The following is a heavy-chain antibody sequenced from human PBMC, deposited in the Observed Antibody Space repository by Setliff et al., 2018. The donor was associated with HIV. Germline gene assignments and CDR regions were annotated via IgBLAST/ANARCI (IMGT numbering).Heavy chain of an antibody. CDR3: AKDFGNTGVFDD. V-gene: IGHV3-30*04. CDR1: GFIFSSYA. J-gene: IGHJ4*02. CDR2: IWSDGNK. Sequence: SLRLSCAASGFIFSSYAMHWVRQAPGKGLEWVAVIWSDGNKYYADSVKGRFTISRDISKNTLYLQMNSLRAEDTAVYYCAKDFGNTGVFDDWGQGTLVTVSS. D-gene: IGHD2-8*02.